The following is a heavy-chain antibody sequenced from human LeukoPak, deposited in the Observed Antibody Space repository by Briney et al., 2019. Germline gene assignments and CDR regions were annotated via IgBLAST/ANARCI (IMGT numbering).Heavy chain of an antibody. CDR1: GFTFSSDW. CDR2: VKHDGSKK. Sequence: GGSLRLSCAASGFTFSSDWMTWVRQAPGKGLEWVANVKHDGSKKYYVDSVKGRFTISRDNSKNTLYLQMNSLRAEDTAVYYCASRFGYGTYRVYYYYYYMDVWGKGTTVTVS. J-gene: IGHJ6*03. D-gene: IGHD5-18*01. CDR3: ASRFGYGTYRVYYYYYYMDV. V-gene: IGHV3-7*03.